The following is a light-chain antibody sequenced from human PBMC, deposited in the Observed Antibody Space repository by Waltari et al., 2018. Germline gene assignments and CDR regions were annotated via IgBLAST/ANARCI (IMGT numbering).Light chain of an antibody. CDR2: GAS. CDR1: QSVGRY. V-gene: IGKV3-20*01. Sequence: EIVLTQSPGTLSLSPGEGATLSCRASQSVGRYLVWYQQKPGQAPRLVISGASSRATGIPDRFSGSGSGTDFSLTISRLEPEDFAVYYCQHYVRLPVTFGRGTKVEIK. CDR3: QHYVRLPVT. J-gene: IGKJ4*02.